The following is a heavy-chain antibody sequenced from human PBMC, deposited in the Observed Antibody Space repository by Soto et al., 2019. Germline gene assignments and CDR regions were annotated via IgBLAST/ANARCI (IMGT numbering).Heavy chain of an antibody. V-gene: IGHV3-48*02. Sequence: EVQLVESGGGLVQPGGSLRLSCAASGFTFSSYSMNWDRQAPGKGLEWVSYISSSSSTIYYADSVKGRFTISRDNAKNSLYLQMNGLRDEGTAVYYCAREGGSLNWFDPWGQGTLVTVSS. J-gene: IGHJ5*02. CDR2: ISSSSSTI. CDR3: AREGGSLNWFDP. CDR1: GFTFSSYS. D-gene: IGHD1-26*01.